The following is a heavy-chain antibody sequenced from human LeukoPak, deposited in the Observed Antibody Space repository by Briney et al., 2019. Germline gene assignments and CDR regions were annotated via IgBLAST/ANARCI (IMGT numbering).Heavy chain of an antibody. CDR2: IKQDGSEK. J-gene: IGHJ3*02. CDR1: GFTFSSYW. V-gene: IGHV3-7*01. Sequence: GGSLRLSCAASGFTFSSYWMSWVRQAPGKGLEWVANIKQDGSEKWYVDSVRGRFTISRDSAKNSVYLQMNSLRAEDTAVYYCAKAYQLLYAFDIWGQGTMVTVSS. CDR3: AKAYQLLYAFDI. D-gene: IGHD2-2*01.